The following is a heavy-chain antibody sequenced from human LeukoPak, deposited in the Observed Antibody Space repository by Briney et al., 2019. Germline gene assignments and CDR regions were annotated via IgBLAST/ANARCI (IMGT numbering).Heavy chain of an antibody. CDR3: ARVRGLYYGSGSTGRFDY. J-gene: IGHJ4*02. CDR2: IYTSGST. Sequence: PSETLSLTCTVSGGSISSYYWSWIRQPAGKGLEWIGRIYTSGSTNYNSSLKSRVTMSVDTSKSQFSLKLSSVTAADTAVYYCARVRGLYYGSGSTGRFDYWGQGTLVTVSS. CDR1: GGSISSYY. D-gene: IGHD3-10*01. V-gene: IGHV4-4*07.